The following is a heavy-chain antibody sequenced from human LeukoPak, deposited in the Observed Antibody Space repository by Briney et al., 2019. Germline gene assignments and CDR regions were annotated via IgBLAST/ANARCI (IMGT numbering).Heavy chain of an antibody. D-gene: IGHD3-16*01. J-gene: IGHJ4*02. CDR3: ARTLKSYSFDY. CDR1: GGSISSSSYY. CDR2: IYYSGST. Sequence: PSETLSLTCTVSGGSISSSSYYWGWIRQPPGKGLEWIGSIYYSGSTYYNPSLKSRVTISVDTSKNQFSLKLSSVTAADTAVYYCARTLKSYSFDYWGQGTLVTVSS. V-gene: IGHV4-39*01.